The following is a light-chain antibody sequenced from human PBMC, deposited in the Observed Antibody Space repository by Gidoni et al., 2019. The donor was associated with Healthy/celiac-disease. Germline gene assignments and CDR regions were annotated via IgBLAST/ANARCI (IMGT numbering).Light chain of an antibody. CDR2: AAS. V-gene: IGKV1-39*01. CDR3: QQSYSTRGT. J-gene: IGKJ3*01. CDR1: QSISSY. Sequence: DIQLTQSPSSLSAAVGDRVTTTCRDSQSISSYLHWYQQKPGKAPQLLIYAASSLQSGVPSRFSGSGYGTDFTLTISSLKPEECETYYCQQSYSTRGTCGPGTKVEIK.